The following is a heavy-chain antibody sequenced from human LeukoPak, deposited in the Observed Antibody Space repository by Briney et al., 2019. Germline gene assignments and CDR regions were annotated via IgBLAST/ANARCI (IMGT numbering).Heavy chain of an antibody. V-gene: IGHV3-23*01. CDR3: AKDRYSSGWYEDY. D-gene: IGHD6-19*01. CDR2: ISGSGGST. Sequence: PGGSLRLSCAASGFTFSSYAMSWVRQAPGKGLEWVSAISGSGGSTYYADSVKGRFTISRDNSKNTLYLQINSLRAEDTAVYYCAKDRYSSGWYEDYWGQGTLVTVSS. J-gene: IGHJ4*02. CDR1: GFTFSSYA.